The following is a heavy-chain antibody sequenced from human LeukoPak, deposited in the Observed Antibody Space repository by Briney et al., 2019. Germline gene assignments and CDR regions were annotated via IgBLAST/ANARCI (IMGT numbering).Heavy chain of an antibody. Sequence: SETLSLTCAVYGGSFSFYYWSWIRQPPEKGLEWIGEINLSGSTNYNPSLKSRVTISIDTSKNQFSLQLSSVTAADTAVYYCARLTGDYYNYWGQGTLVTVSS. D-gene: IGHD7-27*01. V-gene: IGHV4-34*01. CDR3: ARLTGDYYNY. J-gene: IGHJ4*02. CDR1: GGSFSFYY. CDR2: INLSGST.